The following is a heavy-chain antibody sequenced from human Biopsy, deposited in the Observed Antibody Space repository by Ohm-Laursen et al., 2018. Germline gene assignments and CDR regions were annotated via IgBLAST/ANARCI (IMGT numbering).Heavy chain of an antibody. J-gene: IGHJ5*02. V-gene: IGHV3-33*01. CDR3: ARDDDTTGHYMILNH. CDR2: MWSDGINK. Sequence: SLRLSCAASGFAFGYYGLHWVRQAPGKGLQWVAVMWSDGINKNYADSVKGRFTVSRDNSNNVPYLQMSSLRDEDSAVYYCARDDDTTGHYMILNHWGQGTLVTVSS. D-gene: IGHD3-9*01. CDR1: GFAFGYYG.